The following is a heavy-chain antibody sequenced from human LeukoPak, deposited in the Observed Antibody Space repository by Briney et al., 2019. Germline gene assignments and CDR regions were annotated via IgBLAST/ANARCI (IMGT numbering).Heavy chain of an antibody. CDR3: AREGVGVTWIQLWLHFDY. Sequence: PGESLRLSCAASGFTISSYKMNWVRQAPGNGREWVSYISSSASAIYYADSVKGRFTISRDNAKNSLYMKMKSLRAEDTAVYYCAREGVGVTWIQLWLHFDYWGQGTLVTVSS. CDR1: GFTISSYK. J-gene: IGHJ4*02. CDR2: ISSSASAI. V-gene: IGHV3-48*03. D-gene: IGHD5-18*01.